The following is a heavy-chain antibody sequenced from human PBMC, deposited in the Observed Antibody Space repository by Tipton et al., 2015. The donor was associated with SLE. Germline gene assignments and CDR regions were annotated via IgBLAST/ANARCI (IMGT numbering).Heavy chain of an antibody. J-gene: IGHJ4*02. CDR3: ARAPGTAMVTPY. Sequence: TLSLTCTVSGGSISSYYWGWIRQPPGKGLEWIGSIYHSGSTYYNPSLKSRVTISVDTSKKQFSLKLSSVTAADTAVYYCARAPGTAMVTPYWGQGTLVTVSS. D-gene: IGHD5-18*01. CDR2: IYHSGST. CDR1: GGSISSYY. V-gene: IGHV4-39*07.